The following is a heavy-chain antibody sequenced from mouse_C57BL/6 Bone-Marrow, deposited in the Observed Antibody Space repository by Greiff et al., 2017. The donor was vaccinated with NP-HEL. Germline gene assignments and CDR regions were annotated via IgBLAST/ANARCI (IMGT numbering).Heavy chain of an antibody. D-gene: IGHD2-4*01. Sequence: EVKLQQSGPVLVKPGASVKMSCKASGYTFTDYYMNWVKQSHGKSLEWIGVINPYNGGTSYNQKFKGTATLTVDKSSSTAYMELNSLTSEASAVYYCARSSYDYEAMDYWGQGTSVTVSS. CDR1: GYTFTDYY. CDR3: ARSSYDYEAMDY. V-gene: IGHV1-19*01. J-gene: IGHJ4*01. CDR2: INPYNGGT.